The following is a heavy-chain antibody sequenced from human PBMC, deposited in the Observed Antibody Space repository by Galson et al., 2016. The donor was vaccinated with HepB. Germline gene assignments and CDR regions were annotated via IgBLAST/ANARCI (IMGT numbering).Heavy chain of an antibody. Sequence: SLRLSCAASGFSFSSYAMSWVRQAPGKGLEWVSGISGGAGRREYADSVKGRFTVSRENSKNTVDLQMNNLRVEDTALYFCAKSVGLTMVRGLSGGQYFDVWGHGTLVTVSS. CDR1: GFSFSSYA. CDR2: ISGGAGRR. D-gene: IGHD3-10*01. J-gene: IGHJ4*01. V-gene: IGHV3-23*01. CDR3: AKSVGLTMVRGLSGGQYFDV.